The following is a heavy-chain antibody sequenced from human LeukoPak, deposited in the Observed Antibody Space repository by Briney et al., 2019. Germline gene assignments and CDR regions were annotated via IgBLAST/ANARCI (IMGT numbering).Heavy chain of an antibody. CDR3: SREDY. CDR2: INPNSDVT. J-gene: IGHJ4*02. CDR1: GYTFTGYY. V-gene: IGHV1-2*02. Sequence: TSVKVSCKASGYTFTGYYLHWVRQAPGQGLEWVGWINPNSDVTNYAQKFQGRVSMTSDTSISTVYMELSRLRSDDTAVYYCSREDYWGQGTLVSVSS.